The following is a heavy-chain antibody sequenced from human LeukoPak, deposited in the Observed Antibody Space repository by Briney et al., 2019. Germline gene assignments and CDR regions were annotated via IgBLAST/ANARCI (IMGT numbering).Heavy chain of an antibody. D-gene: IGHD3-22*01. Sequence: PSETLSLTCTVSGGSISSYYWSWIRQPPGKGLEWIGYIYYSGSTNYNPPLKSRVTISVDTSKNQFSLKLSSVTAADTAVYYCARARPDYYDSSGYPDYWGQGTLVTVSS. CDR3: ARARPDYYDSSGYPDY. CDR1: GGSISSYY. J-gene: IGHJ4*02. V-gene: IGHV4-59*01. CDR2: IYYSGST.